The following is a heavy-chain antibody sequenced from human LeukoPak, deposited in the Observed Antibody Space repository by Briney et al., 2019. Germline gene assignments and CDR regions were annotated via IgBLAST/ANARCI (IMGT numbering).Heavy chain of an antibody. CDR1: GGTFSSYA. D-gene: IGHD1-26*01. Sequence: ASVKVSCKASGGTFSSYAISWVRQAPGQGLEWMGRIIPILGIANYAQKFQGRVTITADKSTSTAYMELSSLRSEDTAVYYCARDRPIVGAVYYYYGMDVWGQGTTVTVSS. V-gene: IGHV1-69*04. J-gene: IGHJ6*02. CDR2: IIPILGIA. CDR3: ARDRPIVGAVYYYYGMDV.